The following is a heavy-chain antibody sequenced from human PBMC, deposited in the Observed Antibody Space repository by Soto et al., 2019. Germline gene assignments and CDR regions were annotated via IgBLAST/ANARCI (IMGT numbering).Heavy chain of an antibody. CDR3: ARGFRWGMDV. CDR1: GFTIRNYW. CDR2: INSDGSTT. Sequence: GGSLRLSCVASGFTIRNYWMHWVRQAPGKGLVWVSRINSDGSTTDYADSVKGRFTISRDNAKNTLFLQMNSLRAEDTAVYYCARGFRWGMDVWGQGTTVTVSS. J-gene: IGHJ6*02. V-gene: IGHV3-74*01. D-gene: IGHD3-16*02.